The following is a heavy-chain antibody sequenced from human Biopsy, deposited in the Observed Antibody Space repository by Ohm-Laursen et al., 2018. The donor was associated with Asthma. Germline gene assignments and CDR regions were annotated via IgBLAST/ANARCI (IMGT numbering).Heavy chain of an antibody. D-gene: IGHD7-27*01. CDR2: ISYTGGA. CDR3: ARHWDWGSFFDY. V-gene: IGHV4-39*01. J-gene: IGHJ4*02. CDR1: GGSMSSSSYY. Sequence: SETLSLTCTVSGGSMSSSSYYWGWIRQPPGKGLEWMGSISYTGGASHNPSLKSQVTISEDTSKTHFSLKLSSVTAADTAVYYCARHWDWGSFFDYWGQGTPVTVSS.